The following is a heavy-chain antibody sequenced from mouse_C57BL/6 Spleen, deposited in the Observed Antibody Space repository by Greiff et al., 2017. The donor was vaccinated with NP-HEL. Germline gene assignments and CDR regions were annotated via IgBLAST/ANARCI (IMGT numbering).Heavy chain of an antibody. D-gene: IGHD6-1*01. V-gene: IGHV1-15*01. CDR2: IDPETGGT. Sequence: QVQLQQPGAELVRPGASVTLSCKASGYTFTDYEMHWVKQTPVHGLEWIGAIDPETGGTAYNQKFKGKAILTADKSSSTAYMELRSLTSEDSAVYYCTRSPLAGPLDYWGQGTTLTVSS. J-gene: IGHJ2*01. CDR1: GYTFTDYE. CDR3: TRSPLAGPLDY.